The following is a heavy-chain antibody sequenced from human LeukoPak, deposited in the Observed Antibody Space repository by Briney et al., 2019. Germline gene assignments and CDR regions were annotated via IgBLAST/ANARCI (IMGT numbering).Heavy chain of an antibody. V-gene: IGHV4-34*01. Sequence: SETLSLTCAVYGGSFSGYYWSWIRQPPGKGLEWIGEINHSGSTNYNPSLKSRVTISVDTSKNQFSLKLSSVTAADTAVYYCARHGTYRRERFDYWGQGTLVTVSS. J-gene: IGHJ4*02. CDR3: ARHGTYRRERFDY. D-gene: IGHD1-7*01. CDR1: GGSFSGYY. CDR2: INHSGST.